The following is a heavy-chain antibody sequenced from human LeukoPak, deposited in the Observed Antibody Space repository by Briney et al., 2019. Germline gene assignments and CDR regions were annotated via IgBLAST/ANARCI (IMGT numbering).Heavy chain of an antibody. D-gene: IGHD2-2*01. CDR2: IYYSGST. V-gene: IGHV4-59*08. CDR3: ARHGSLGHCSSTSCLGGMDV. Sequence: PSETLSLTCTVSGGSISSYYWSWIRQPPGKGLEWIGYIYYSGSTNYNPSLKSRVTISVDTSKNQFSLKLSPVTAADTAVYYCARHGSLGHCSSTSCLGGMDVWGQGTTVTVSS. J-gene: IGHJ6*02. CDR1: GGSISSYY.